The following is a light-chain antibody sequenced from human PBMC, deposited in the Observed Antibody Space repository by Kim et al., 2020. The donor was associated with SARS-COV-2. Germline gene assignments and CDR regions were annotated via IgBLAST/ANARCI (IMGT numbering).Light chain of an antibody. CDR2: AVS. CDR3: QLSHGLQYS. Sequence: DIQMTQSPSSLSASVGNRVTIACRASQSASTSLNWYQQQPGKAPKLLIYAVSSLQSGVPSKFSGSGSGTDFTLTISSLQPEDFAIYYWQLSHGLQYSFRQGTKLEI. CDR1: QSASTS. V-gene: IGKV1-39*01. J-gene: IGKJ2*03.